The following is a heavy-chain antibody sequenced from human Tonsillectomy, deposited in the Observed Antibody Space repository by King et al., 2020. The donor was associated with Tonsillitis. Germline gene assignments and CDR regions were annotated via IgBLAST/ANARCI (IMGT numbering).Heavy chain of an antibody. V-gene: IGHV3-15*01. D-gene: IGHD5-18*01. CDR3: TTVFRGYSYGYAAYYYYYMDV. CDR1: GFTFSNAW. Sequence: VQLVESGGGLVKPGGSLRLSCAASGFTFSNAWMSWVRQAPGKGLEWVGRIKSKTDGGTTDYAAPVKGRFTISRDDSKNTLYLQMNSLKTEDTAVYYCTTVFRGYSYGYAAYYYYYMDVWGKGTTVTVSS. J-gene: IGHJ6*03. CDR2: IKSKTDGGTT.